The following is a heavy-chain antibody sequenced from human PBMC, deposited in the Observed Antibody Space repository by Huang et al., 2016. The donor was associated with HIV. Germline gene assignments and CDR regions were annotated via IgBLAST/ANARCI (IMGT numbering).Heavy chain of an antibody. CDR2: ISPIFGTT. D-gene: IGHD2-2*01. Sequence: QVQLVQSGAEVKKPGSSVKVSCKASGGSFSNHGFSWVRQGPGQGLEWMGGISPIFGTTNYAQKFQGGVTITADESTGTAYLELSSLRSEDTAVYFCARESNIVVVPHTIKFFDYWGQGTLVTVSS. V-gene: IGHV1-69*01. CDR1: GGSFSNHG. CDR3: ARESNIVVVPHTIKFFDY. J-gene: IGHJ4*02.